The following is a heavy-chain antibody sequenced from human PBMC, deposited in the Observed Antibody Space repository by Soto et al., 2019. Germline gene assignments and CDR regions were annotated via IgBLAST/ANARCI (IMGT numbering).Heavy chain of an antibody. CDR3: ARASQYYGSGPFDF. D-gene: IGHD3-10*01. J-gene: IGHJ4*02. CDR2: VYYTGHT. CDR1: GGSLSSYF. V-gene: IGHV4-59*01. Sequence: QVQLQESGPGLVKPSETLSLSCSVPGGSLSSYFWYWIRQTPGRGLEWIDHVYYTGHTNYNPSLTSRVTFSVDTSKNPFLLTLASVSAADTATYFCARASQYYGSGPFDFWGQGTLVTVSS.